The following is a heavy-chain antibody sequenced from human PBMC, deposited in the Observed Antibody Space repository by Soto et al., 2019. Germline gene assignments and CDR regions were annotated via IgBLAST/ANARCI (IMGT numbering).Heavy chain of an antibody. CDR3: ARRVTRPERFDY. CDR1: GGSISRTTDY. J-gene: IGHJ4*02. Sequence: KSSETLSLTCIVSGGSISRTTDYWGWIRQPPGKGLEWIGNIYYNGNTFYNPSLQSRVTISVDTSKNQFSLKLTSATAADTAVYYCARRVTRPERFDYWGQGALVTVS. V-gene: IGHV4-39*01. CDR2: IYYNGNT. D-gene: IGHD4-4*01.